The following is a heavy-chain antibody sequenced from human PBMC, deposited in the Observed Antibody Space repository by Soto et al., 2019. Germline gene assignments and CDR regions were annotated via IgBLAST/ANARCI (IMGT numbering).Heavy chain of an antibody. J-gene: IGHJ3*02. Sequence: SETLSLTCTVSGVSISSGVYYWSWIRQHPGKGLEWIGYIYYSGSTYYNPSLKSRVTISVDTPKNQFSLKLSSVTAADTAVYYCARENLLYYDSSGPTRAFDIWGQGTMVTVSS. CDR3: ARENLLYYDSSGPTRAFDI. D-gene: IGHD3-22*01. CDR1: GVSISSGVYY. CDR2: IYYSGST. V-gene: IGHV4-31*03.